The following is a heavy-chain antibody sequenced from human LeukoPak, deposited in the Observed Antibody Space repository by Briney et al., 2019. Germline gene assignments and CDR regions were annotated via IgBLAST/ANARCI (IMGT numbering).Heavy chain of an antibody. V-gene: IGHV3-21*01. CDR1: GFTFSSYA. CDR2: ISTSSSYK. J-gene: IGHJ4*02. D-gene: IGHD4-11*01. CDR3: ARDLEDYNNYGEMAI. Sequence: GGSLRLSCTVSGFTFSSYAMNWVRQAPGKGLEWVSTISTSSSYKYYADSVKGRFTISRDNAKNSLYLQMNSLRAEDTAVYYCARDLEDYNNYGEMAIWGQGTLVTVSS.